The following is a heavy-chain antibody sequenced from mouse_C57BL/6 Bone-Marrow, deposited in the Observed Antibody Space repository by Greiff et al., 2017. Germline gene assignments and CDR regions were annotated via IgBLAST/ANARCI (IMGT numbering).Heavy chain of an antibody. Sequence: QVQLQQPGAELVKPGASVKMSCKASGYTFTSYWITWVKQRPGQGLEWIGDIYPGSGSTNYNEKFKGKATLTADKSSSTAYMDLRSLTSEDSAVYVCAMDVVATDYWGQGTTLTVSS. V-gene: IGHV1-55*01. CDR3: AMDVVATDY. CDR2: IYPGSGST. CDR1: GYTFTSYW. D-gene: IGHD1-1*01. J-gene: IGHJ2*01.